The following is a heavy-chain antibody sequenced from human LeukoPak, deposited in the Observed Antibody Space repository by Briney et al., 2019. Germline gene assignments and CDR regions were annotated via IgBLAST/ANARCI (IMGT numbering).Heavy chain of an antibody. CDR1: GGSITSSTYY. CDR3: VRQNLLVATSNPTFDY. CDR2: IYYSGTT. Sequence: SETLSLACTVSGGSITSSTYYWGWIRQPPGKGLEWIGSIYYSGTTYYNPSLKSRVTISVDTSKNQFSLKVSSVTAADTAVYYCVRQNLLVATSNPTFDYWGQGTLVTVSS. J-gene: IGHJ4*02. V-gene: IGHV4-39*01. D-gene: IGHD5-12*01.